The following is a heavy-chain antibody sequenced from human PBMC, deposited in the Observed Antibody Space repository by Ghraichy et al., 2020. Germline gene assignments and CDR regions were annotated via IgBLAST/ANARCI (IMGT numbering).Heavy chain of an antibody. CDR1: GFSFSDYS. CDR3: ARLPLPRRAAVGDWYFDL. CDR2: ITGSGITI. D-gene: IGHD6-13*01. Sequence: LSLTCEGSGFSFSDYSMIWVRLTPRKALEWVSYITGSGITIFYTDSVKGRFTISRDNAKNSLYLQMNSLRAEDTAVYYCARLPLPRRAAVGDWYFDLWGRGTLVTVSS. J-gene: IGHJ2*01. V-gene: IGHV3-48*01.